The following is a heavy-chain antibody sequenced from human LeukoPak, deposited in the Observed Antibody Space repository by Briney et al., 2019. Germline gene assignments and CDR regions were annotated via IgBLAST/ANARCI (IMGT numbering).Heavy chain of an antibody. Sequence: GGSLRLSCAASGFTFSSYSMNWVRQAPGKGLEWVSSISSSSSYIYYADSVKGRFTISRDNIKDSLYLQMNSLKAGDTAVYYCARVVNLAVAGSFHFWGQGTRVTVSS. CDR3: ARVVNLAVAGSFHF. V-gene: IGHV3-21*01. CDR1: GFTFSSYS. CDR2: ISSSSSYI. J-gene: IGHJ4*02. D-gene: IGHD6-19*01.